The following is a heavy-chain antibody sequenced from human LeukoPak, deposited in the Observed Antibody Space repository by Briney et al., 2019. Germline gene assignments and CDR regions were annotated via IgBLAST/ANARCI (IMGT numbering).Heavy chain of an antibody. CDR1: GFTFSSYA. J-gene: IGHJ4*02. CDR2: ISGSGDTT. CDR3: AKTFLEQWLVDD. D-gene: IGHD6-19*01. Sequence: PGGSLRLSCAASGFTFSSYAMSWVRQTPGKGLEWVSAISGSGDTTYYADSVKGRFTISRDNSKNTLYLQMHSLRAEDTALYYGAKTFLEQWLVDDWGQGTLVTVSS. V-gene: IGHV3-23*01.